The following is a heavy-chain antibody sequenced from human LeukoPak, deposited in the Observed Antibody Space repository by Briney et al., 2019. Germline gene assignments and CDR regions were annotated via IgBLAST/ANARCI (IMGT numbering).Heavy chain of an antibody. V-gene: IGHV3-30*03. CDR2: ISNDGSRK. D-gene: IGHD3-3*01. CDR1: GFTFSRHG. J-gene: IGHJ4*02. CDR3: ARDRAWNYFDY. Sequence: GGPLRLSCAPSGFTFSRHGMHWVRQAPGKGLEWVAIISNDGSRKYYAHSVEGRFTISRDNSKNTLYLQMDSLRAEDTAVYYCARDRAWNYFDYWGQGTLVTVSS.